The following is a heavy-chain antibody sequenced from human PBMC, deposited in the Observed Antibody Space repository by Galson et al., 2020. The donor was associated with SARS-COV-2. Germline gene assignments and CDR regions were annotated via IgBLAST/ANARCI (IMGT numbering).Heavy chain of an antibody. CDR3: AREGSSGRGSFDY. CDR1: GFTFSSYA. Sequence: GESLKISCAASGFTFSSYAMHWVRQAPGKGLEWVAVISYDGSNKYYADSVKGRFTIARDNAKNSLYLQMNSLRAEDTAVYYCAREGSSGRGSFDYWGQGTLVTVSS. V-gene: IGHV3-30-3*01. D-gene: IGHD6-19*01. CDR2: ISYDGSNK. J-gene: IGHJ4*02.